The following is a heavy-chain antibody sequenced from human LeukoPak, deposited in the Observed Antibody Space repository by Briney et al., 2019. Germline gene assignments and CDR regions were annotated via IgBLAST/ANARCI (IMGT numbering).Heavy chain of an antibody. CDR2: IYYSGST. Sequence: SETLSLTCTVSGDSISSGTYYWSWIRQHPGKGLEWIGYIYYSGSTYYNPSLKSRVTISVDTSKKQFSLKLTSVTAADTALYYCARALRYKVRFDPWGQGILATVSS. CDR1: GDSISSGTYY. D-gene: IGHD3-9*01. V-gene: IGHV4-31*03. CDR3: ARALRYKVRFDP. J-gene: IGHJ5*02.